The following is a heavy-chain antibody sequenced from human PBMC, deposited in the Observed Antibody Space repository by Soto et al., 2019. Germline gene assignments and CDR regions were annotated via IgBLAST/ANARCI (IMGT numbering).Heavy chain of an antibody. Sequence: ASVKVSCKASGYTFTSYAITWVRQAPGQGLEWMGWISGYNGNTKYAQKLQGRVTMTTDTSTSTAYMEMRSLRSDDTAVYYCASRDPGTSVDYWGQGTLVTVSS. V-gene: IGHV1-18*04. CDR1: GYTFTSYA. CDR3: ASRDPGTSVDY. CDR2: ISGYNGNT. D-gene: IGHD1-7*01. J-gene: IGHJ4*02.